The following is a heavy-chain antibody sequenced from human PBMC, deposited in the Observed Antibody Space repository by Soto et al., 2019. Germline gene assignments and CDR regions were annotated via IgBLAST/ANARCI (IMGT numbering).Heavy chain of an antibody. D-gene: IGHD1-26*01. CDR3: ARGVITGSSYSGGWYYFDY. CDR2: INHSGST. V-gene: IGHV4-34*01. CDR1: GGSFSGYI. Sequence: QVQLQQWGAGLLKPSETLSLTCAVHGGSFSGYIWTWIRQPPGKGLQWIGQINHSGSTYYNPSLKSRVIISVHTSNDQFSLELSSVTAADTAVYYCARGVITGSSYSGGWYYFDYRGQGTLVTVSS. J-gene: IGHJ4*02.